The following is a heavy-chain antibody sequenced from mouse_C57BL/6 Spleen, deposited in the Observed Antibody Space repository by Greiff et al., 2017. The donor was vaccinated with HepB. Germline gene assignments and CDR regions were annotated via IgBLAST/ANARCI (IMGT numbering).Heavy chain of an antibody. Sequence: EVQWVESGGGLVKPGGSLKLSCAASGFTFSDYGMHWVRQAPEKGLEWVAYISSGSSTIYYADTVKGRFTISRDNAKNTLFLQMTSLRSEDTAMYYCAKRLLSWFAYWGQGTLVTVSA. CDR2: ISSGSSTI. V-gene: IGHV5-17*01. D-gene: IGHD1-1*01. CDR1: GFTFSDYG. J-gene: IGHJ3*01. CDR3: AKRLLSWFAY.